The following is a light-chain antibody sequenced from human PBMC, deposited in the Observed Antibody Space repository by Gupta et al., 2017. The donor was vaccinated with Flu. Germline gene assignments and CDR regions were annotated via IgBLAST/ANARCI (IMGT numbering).Light chain of an antibody. CDR1: SSDVGAYKY. Sequence: QSALTQPASVSGSPGQSITISCTGTSSDVGAYKYVSWYQQHPGKVPKLIIYEVNNRPFGVSTRFSGSKSGNTASLSISGLQAEDEADYYCSSYTTTSTLVFGGGTKLTVV. CDR3: SSYTTTSTLV. CDR2: EVN. J-gene: IGLJ3*02. V-gene: IGLV2-14*01.